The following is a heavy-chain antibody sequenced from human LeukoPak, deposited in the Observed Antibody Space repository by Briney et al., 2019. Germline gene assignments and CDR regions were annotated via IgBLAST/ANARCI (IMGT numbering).Heavy chain of an antibody. CDR2: INHSGST. V-gene: IGHV4-34*01. D-gene: IGHD3-22*01. CDR1: GGSFSGYY. J-gene: IGHJ3*02. CDR3: AREGGPYYYDSSGYYSSIRNAFDI. Sequence: TSETLSHTCAVYGGSFSGYYWSWIRQPPGKGLEWIGEINHSGSTNYNPSLKSRVTISVDTSKNQFSLKLSSVTAADTAVYYCAREGGPYYYDSSGYYSSIRNAFDIWGQGTMVTVSS.